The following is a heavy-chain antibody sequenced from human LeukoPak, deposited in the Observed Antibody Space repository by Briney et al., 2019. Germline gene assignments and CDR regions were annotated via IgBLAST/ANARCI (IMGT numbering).Heavy chain of an antibody. V-gene: IGHV1-69*04. CDR1: GGTFSTYA. CDR2: ILPIFDMA. J-gene: IGHJ6*02. CDR3: ARDGGWLQTQNHYYYHGMDV. D-gene: IGHD5-24*01. Sequence: ASMKVSCKASGGTFSTYAITWVRQAPGQGLEWMGRILPIFDMANYAQKFQGRVTITADKSTRTAYMELSSLRSDDTAVYYRARDGGWLQTQNHYYYHGMDVWGQGTTVTVSS.